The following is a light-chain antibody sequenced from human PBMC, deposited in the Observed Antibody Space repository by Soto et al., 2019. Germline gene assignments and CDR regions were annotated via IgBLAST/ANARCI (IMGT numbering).Light chain of an antibody. J-gene: IGLJ3*02. Sequence: QSALTQPGSVWGSPGQSVTLSCTGTSSDVGGYNYVSWYQQHAGKAPKLMIYDVSNRPSGVSNRFSGSKSGNTASLTISGFEAEDEDDYYCSSYPISSTHGWVFGGGTKVTVL. V-gene: IGLV2-14*01. CDR2: DVS. CDR1: SSDVGGYNY. CDR3: SSYPISSTHGWV.